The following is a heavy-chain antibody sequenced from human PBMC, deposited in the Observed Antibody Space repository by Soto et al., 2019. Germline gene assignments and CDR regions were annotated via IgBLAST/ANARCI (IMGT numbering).Heavy chain of an antibody. CDR3: AKFTEPGYSSIWYYFES. CDR1: GFRFSGYS. Sequence: GSLTLSGVGSGFRFSGYSMAWVPQVPGRGLEWVASISSRSTNIDYADSVKGRFPISRDNAKNLVSLQMSSLRGEDTALYYCAKFTEPGYSSIWYYFESWGQGTPVTVSS. CDR2: ISSRSTNI. J-gene: IGHJ4*02. V-gene: IGHV3-21*06. D-gene: IGHD6-19*01.